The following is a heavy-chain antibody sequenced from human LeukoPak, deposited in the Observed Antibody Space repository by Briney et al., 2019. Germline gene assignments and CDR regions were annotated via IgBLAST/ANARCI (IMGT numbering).Heavy chain of an antibody. CDR1: GYTFTSYV. V-gene: IGHV1-8*01. D-gene: IGHD4-11*01. CDR3: ARTLWYSNYAPFDY. Sequence: EASVKVSFKASGYTFTSYVINWVRQAPGQGLEWMGWMNPNSGNTGYAQKFQGRVTITRNTSISTAYMELSSLRSEDTAVYYCARTLWYSNYAPFDYWGQGTLVTVSS. CDR2: MNPNSGNT. J-gene: IGHJ4*02.